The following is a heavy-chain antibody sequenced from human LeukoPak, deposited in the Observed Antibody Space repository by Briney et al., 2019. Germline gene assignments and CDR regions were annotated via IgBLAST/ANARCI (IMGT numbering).Heavy chain of an antibody. Sequence: PGGSLRLSCAASGFTFSSYSMNWVRQAPGVGLEWVSSIRSSSSYVYYADSVKGRFTISRDNAKNSLYLQMNSLRVEDTAVYYCARLYYDSSGSFAYWGQGTLVTVSS. CDR2: IRSSSSYV. D-gene: IGHD3-22*01. CDR1: GFTFSSYS. V-gene: IGHV3-21*01. J-gene: IGHJ4*02. CDR3: ARLYYDSSGSFAY.